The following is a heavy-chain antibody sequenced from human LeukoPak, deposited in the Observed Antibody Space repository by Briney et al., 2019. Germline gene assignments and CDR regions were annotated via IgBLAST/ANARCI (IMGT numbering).Heavy chain of an antibody. CDR1: GXFVSSKY. CDR3: ARGGGYDSHGILDD. J-gene: IGHJ4*02. D-gene: IGHD5-12*01. CDR2: YYSGGST. Sequence: PGGSLSLSCSASGXFVSSKYMSWVRQAPGKGLEWVSVYYSGGSTYYADYVKGRFTISRDNSKNTLYLQMNSLRAEDTAVYYCARGGGYDSHGILDDWGQGALATVSS. V-gene: IGHV3-53*01.